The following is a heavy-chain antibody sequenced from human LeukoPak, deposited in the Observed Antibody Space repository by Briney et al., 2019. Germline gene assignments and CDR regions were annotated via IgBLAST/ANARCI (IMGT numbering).Heavy chain of an antibody. J-gene: IGHJ6*02. CDR2: ISSNGGST. CDR3: ARDKGPYCGGDCSPNYYYGMDV. CDR1: GFTFSSYA. V-gene: IGHV3-64*01. D-gene: IGHD2-21*02. Sequence: PGGSLRLSCAASGFTFSSYAMHWVRQAPGKGLEYVSAISSNGGSTYYANSVKGRFTISRDNSKNTLYLQMGSLRAEDMAVYYCARDKGPYCGGDCSPNYYYGMDVWGQGTTVTVSS.